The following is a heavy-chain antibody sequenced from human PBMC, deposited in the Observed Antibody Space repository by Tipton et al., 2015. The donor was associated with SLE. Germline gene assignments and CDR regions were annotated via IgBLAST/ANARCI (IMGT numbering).Heavy chain of an antibody. CDR2: IYTSGST. CDR1: GGSISSGSYY. D-gene: IGHD6-6*01. V-gene: IGHV4-61*09. Sequence: TLSLTCTVSGGSISSGSYYWSWIRQPAGKGLEWIGHIYTSGSTNYNPSLKSRVTISVDTSKNQFSLKLSSVTAADTAVYYCARGTLAARRGLDYWGQGTLVTVSS. CDR3: ARGTLAARRGLDY. J-gene: IGHJ4*02.